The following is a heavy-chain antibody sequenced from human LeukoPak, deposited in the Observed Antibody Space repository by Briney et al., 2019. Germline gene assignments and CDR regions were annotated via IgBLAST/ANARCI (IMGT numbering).Heavy chain of an antibody. Sequence: KPGGSLRLSCAASGFTFSDYYMSWIRQAPGKGLEWVSYISSSGSTIYYADSVKGRFTISRDNAKNSLYLQMNSLRAEDTAVYYCAKARGSGWIENWFDPWGQGTLVTVSS. CDR3: AKARGSGWIENWFDP. CDR2: ISSSGSTI. D-gene: IGHD6-19*01. V-gene: IGHV3-11*01. CDR1: GFTFSDYY. J-gene: IGHJ5*02.